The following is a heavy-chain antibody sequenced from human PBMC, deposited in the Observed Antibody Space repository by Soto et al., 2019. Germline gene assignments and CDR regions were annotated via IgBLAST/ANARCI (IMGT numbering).Heavy chain of an antibody. J-gene: IGHJ6*02. CDR2: INHSGST. Sequence: PSETLSLTCAVYGGSCRGYYWSGIRQPPERGLEWIGEINHSGSTNYNPSLKGRVTISVDTSKNQFSLQLRSVTAADTAVYYCASSSIWGLRYFDWLLSHGPNGMDVWGQGTTVTVS. CDR3: ASSSIWGLRYFDWLLSHGPNGMDV. CDR1: GGSCRGYY. D-gene: IGHD3-9*01. V-gene: IGHV4-34*01.